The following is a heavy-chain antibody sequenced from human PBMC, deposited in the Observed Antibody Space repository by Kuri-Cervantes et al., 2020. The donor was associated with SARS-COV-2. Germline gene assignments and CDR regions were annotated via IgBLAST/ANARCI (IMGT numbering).Heavy chain of an antibody. CDR1: GGSFSGYY. Sequence: ESLKISCAVYGGSFSGYYWSWIRQPPGKGLEWIGEINHSGSTNYNPSLKSRVTVSVDTSKNQFSLKLSSVTAADTAVYYCARHWATMVRGVTYYYGMDVWGQGTTVTVSS. V-gene: IGHV4-34*01. J-gene: IGHJ6*02. CDR2: INHSGST. D-gene: IGHD3-10*01. CDR3: ARHWATMVRGVTYYYGMDV.